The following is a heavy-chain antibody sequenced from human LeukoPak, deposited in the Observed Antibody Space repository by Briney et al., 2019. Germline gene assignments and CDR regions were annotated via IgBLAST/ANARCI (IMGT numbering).Heavy chain of an antibody. CDR1: GGSISSGGYS. Sequence: SQTLSLTCAVSGGSISSGGYSWSWIRQPPGKGLEWIGYIYHSGSTYYNPSLKSRVTISVDTSKNQFSLKLSSVTAADTAVYYCARDPSSGSFDYWGQGTLVTVSS. CDR3: ARDPSSGSFDY. J-gene: IGHJ4*02. V-gene: IGHV4-30-2*01. CDR2: IYHSGST. D-gene: IGHD1-26*01.